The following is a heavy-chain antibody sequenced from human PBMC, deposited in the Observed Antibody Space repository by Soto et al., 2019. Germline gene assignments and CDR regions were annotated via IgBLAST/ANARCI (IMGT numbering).Heavy chain of an antibody. V-gene: IGHV3-9*01. CDR2: ISWNSGKI. CDR3: AKMVTWDSSGYYQGGFDC. D-gene: IGHD3-22*01. J-gene: IGHJ4*02. CDR1: GFTFEDYA. Sequence: EMHLVESGGGLVQPGRSLTISCAASGFTFEDYAMHWVRQTPGKGLEWVSGISWNSGKIIYADSVKGRFTISRDNAKNSLYLQMNSLRPXXTAXYYCAKMVTWDSSGYYQGGFDCWGQGTLVTVSS.